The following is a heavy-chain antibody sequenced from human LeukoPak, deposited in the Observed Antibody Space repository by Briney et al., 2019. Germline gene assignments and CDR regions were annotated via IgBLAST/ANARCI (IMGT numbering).Heavy chain of an antibody. CDR3: ARRPIAAAGYFDY. V-gene: IGHV4-34*01. CDR1: GGSFSGYY. CDR2: INHSGST. Sequence: SETLSLTCAVYGGSFSGYYWSWIRQPPGKGLEWIGEINHSGSTNYNPSLKSRVTTSVDTSKNQFSLKLSSVTAADTAVYYCARRPIAAAGYFDYWGQGTLVTVSS. J-gene: IGHJ4*02. D-gene: IGHD6-13*01.